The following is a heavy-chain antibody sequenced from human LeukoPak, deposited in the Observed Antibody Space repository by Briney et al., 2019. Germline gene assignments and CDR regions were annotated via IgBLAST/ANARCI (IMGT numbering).Heavy chain of an antibody. D-gene: IGHD6-19*01. Sequence: PGGSLRLSCAASGFTVSSNYMSWVRQAPGKGLEWVSVIYSGGSTYSADSVKGRFTISRDNSNNTLYLQMNSLRAEDTAVYYCARIAVAGTCFDYWGQGTLVTVSS. CDR1: GFTVSSNY. CDR2: IYSGGST. V-gene: IGHV3-66*01. J-gene: IGHJ4*02. CDR3: ARIAVAGTCFDY.